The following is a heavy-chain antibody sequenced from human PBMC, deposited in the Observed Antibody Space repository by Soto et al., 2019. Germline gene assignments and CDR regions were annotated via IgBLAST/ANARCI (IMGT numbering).Heavy chain of an antibody. V-gene: IGHV3-64*01. Sequence: GGSLRLSCAASGFTFSSYSMHWVRQAPGKGLEYVSAISSNGGSTYYANSVKGRFTISRDNSENTLYLQMGSLRAEDMAVYYCARDKKGGFYYYYYMDVWGKGTTVTVSS. CDR3: ARDKKGGFYYYYYMDV. D-gene: IGHD3-16*01. CDR1: GFTFSSYS. J-gene: IGHJ6*03. CDR2: ISSNGGST.